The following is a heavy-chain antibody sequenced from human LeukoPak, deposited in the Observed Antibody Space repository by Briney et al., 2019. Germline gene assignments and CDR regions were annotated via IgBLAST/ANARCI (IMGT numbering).Heavy chain of an antibody. CDR3: ARGMTYYYDSSGYYSPFDY. Sequence: SQTLSLTCTVSGGSIRSGGYYWSWIRQHPGKGLEWIGYIYYSGSTYYNPSLKSRVTISVDTSKNQFSLKLSSVTAADTAVYYCARGMTYYYDSSGYYSPFDYWGQGTLVTVAS. CDR2: IYYSGST. V-gene: IGHV4-31*03. J-gene: IGHJ4*02. D-gene: IGHD3-22*01. CDR1: GGSIRSGGYY.